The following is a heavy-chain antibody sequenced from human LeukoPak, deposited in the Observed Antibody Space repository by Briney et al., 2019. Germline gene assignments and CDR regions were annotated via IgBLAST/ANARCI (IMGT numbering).Heavy chain of an antibody. J-gene: IGHJ4*02. V-gene: IGHV4-39*07. CDR2: IYYSGST. CDR3: AREVVVPAARTAFDY. Sequence: SETLSLTCTVSGGSISSSSYYWGWIRQPPGKGLEWIGSIYYSGSTYYNPSLKSRVTISVDTSKNQFSLKLSSVTAADTAVYYCAREVVVPAARTAFDYWGQGTLVTVSS. D-gene: IGHD2-2*01. CDR1: GGSISSSSYY.